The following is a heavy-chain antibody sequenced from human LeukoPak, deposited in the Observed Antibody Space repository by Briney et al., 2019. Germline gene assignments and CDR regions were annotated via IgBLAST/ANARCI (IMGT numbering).Heavy chain of an antibody. CDR3: ARDFLRFLAWLHYYYYYGMDV. D-gene: IGHD3-3*01. CDR1: GFTFSSYA. V-gene: IGHV3-30-3*01. CDR2: ISYDGSNK. Sequence: GGSLRLSCAASGFTFSSYAMHWVRQAPGKGLEWVAVISYDGSNKYYADSVKGRFTISRDNSKNTLYLQMNSLRAEDTAVYYCARDFLRFLAWLHYYYYYGMDVWGQGTTVTVSS. J-gene: IGHJ6*02.